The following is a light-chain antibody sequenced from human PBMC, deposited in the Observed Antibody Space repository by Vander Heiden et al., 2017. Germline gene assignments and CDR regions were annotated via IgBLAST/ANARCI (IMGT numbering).Light chain of an antibody. Sequence: DIVLPPSPATLSLSPGERATLSCRASQSVSSYLAWYQQKPGQAPRLLIYDASNRATGIPARFSGSGSGTDFTLTISSLEPEDFAVYYCQQRSNWPPRWTFGQGTKVEIK. V-gene: IGKV3-11*01. J-gene: IGKJ1*01. CDR1: QSVSSY. CDR2: DAS. CDR3: QQRSNWPPRWT.